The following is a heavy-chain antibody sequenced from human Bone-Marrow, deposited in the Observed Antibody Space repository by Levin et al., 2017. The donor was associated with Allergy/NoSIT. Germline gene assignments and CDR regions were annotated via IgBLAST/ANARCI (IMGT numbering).Heavy chain of an antibody. V-gene: IGHV3-23*01. CDR2: IDAGGGT. CDR1: GFTLSSYA. J-gene: IGHJ4*02. Sequence: GESLKISCAASGFTLSSYAMSWVRQAPGKGLKWVSAIDAGGGTYYADSVKGRFTISRDNSKNTLYLQVSSLRAEDTALYYCAKEDFDCGGACFSLDYWGQGTLVTVSS. D-gene: IGHD2-21*02. CDR3: AKEDFDCGGACFSLDY.